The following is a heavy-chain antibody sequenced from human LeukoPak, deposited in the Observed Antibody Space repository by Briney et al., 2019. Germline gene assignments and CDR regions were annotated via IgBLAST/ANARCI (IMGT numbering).Heavy chain of an antibody. CDR3: AKDRRGGSYYAATLDI. J-gene: IGHJ3*02. D-gene: IGHD1-26*01. CDR2: ISDSGDIT. Sequence: PGGSLRLSCAASGFTFSSYAMSWVRQAPGKGLEWVSGISDSGDITYYADSVKGRFTISRDNPKNTLYVQMNSLRVEDTAVYYCAKDRRGGSYYAATLDIWGQGTMVTVSS. V-gene: IGHV3-23*01. CDR1: GFTFSSYA.